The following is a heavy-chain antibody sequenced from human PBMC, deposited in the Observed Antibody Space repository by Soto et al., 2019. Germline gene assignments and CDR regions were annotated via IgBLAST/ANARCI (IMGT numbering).Heavy chain of an antibody. CDR3: ASTYSTSWYWFDP. CDR1: GFSLSNAGLG. CDR2: IFSNDEK. D-gene: IGHD6-13*01. V-gene: IGHV2-26*04. Sequence: QVTVKESGPVLVKPTETLTLTCTVSGFSLSNAGLGVSWIRQPPGKALEWLAHIFSNDEKSYSTSLKSRITISKDTSKSQVVLTMTNMDPVDTATYYCASTYSTSWYWFDPWGQGTRVTVPS. J-gene: IGHJ5*02.